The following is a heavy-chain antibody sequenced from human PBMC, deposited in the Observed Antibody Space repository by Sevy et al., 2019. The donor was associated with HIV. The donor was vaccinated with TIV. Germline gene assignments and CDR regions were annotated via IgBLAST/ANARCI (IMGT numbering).Heavy chain of an antibody. V-gene: IGHV4-59*11. Sequence: SETLSLTCTVSGVFITSLYWNWIRQPPGKGLEWIANIYYNGHINYNPSLKSRVTLSLDTSKNQYYLRLSSVTAADTAMYYCAGENAWGRGYSWGQGTLVTVSS. CDR3: AGENAWGRGYS. J-gene: IGHJ4*02. CDR1: GVFITSLY. CDR2: IYYNGHI. D-gene: IGHD1-26*01.